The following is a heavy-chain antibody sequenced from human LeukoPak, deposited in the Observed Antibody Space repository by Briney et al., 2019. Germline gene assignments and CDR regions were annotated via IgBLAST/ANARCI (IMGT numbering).Heavy chain of an antibody. CDR3: ARDRGGSYNFDY. D-gene: IGHD1-26*01. CDR1: GFTVSSNH. Sequence: PGGSLRLSCAASGFTVSSNHMSWVRQAPGKGLEWVSVIYSGGSTYYADSVKGRFTISRDNSKNTLYLQMNSLRAEDTAVYYCARDRGGSYNFDYWGQGTLVTVSS. CDR2: IYSGGST. J-gene: IGHJ4*02. V-gene: IGHV3-66*02.